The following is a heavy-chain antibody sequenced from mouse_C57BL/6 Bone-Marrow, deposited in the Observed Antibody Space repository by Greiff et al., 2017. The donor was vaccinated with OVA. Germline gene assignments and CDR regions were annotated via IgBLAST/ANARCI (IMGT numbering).Heavy chain of an antibody. CDR1: EYEFPSHD. Sequence: DVKLQESGGGLVQPGESLKLSCESNEYEFPSHDMSWVRTTPEKRLALVAAINSDGGSTYYPDTMERRFIISRDNTKKTLYLQMSSLRSEDTALYYCARHDYAYAMDYWGQGTSVTVSS. D-gene: IGHD2-4*01. J-gene: IGHJ4*01. V-gene: IGHV5-2*01. CDR3: ARHDYAYAMDY. CDR2: INSDGGST.